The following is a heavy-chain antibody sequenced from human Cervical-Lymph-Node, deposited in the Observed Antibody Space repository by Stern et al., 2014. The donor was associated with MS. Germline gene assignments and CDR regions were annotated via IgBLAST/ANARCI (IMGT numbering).Heavy chain of an antibody. CDR3: ATHRGRVTYYYGLDV. D-gene: IGHD2-21*02. CDR1: GYTLTEMS. V-gene: IGHV1-24*01. CDR2: YYPQHGET. Sequence: QVQLVQSWAEVKKPGASVKVSCKVSGYTLTEMSIHWVRQAPGKGLEWMGGYYPQHGETVYAQKSQGRVTMADDRSTDTAYMELTSLRSDDTAVYYCATHRGRVTYYYGLDVWGQGTTVTVSS. J-gene: IGHJ6*02.